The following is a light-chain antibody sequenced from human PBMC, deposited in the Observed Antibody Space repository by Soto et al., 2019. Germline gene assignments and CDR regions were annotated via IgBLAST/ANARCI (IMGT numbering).Light chain of an antibody. CDR1: SSDVGSYNH. Sequence: QSALTQPASVSGSPGQSITISCTGTSSDVGSYNHVSWYQHHPGKVPTLMIYDVSNRPSGVSNRSSGSKSGNTASLTISGLQAEDEADYYCSSYTTSSTLVLGGGTKLTVL. CDR3: SSYTTSSTLV. J-gene: IGLJ2*01. V-gene: IGLV2-14*03. CDR2: DVS.